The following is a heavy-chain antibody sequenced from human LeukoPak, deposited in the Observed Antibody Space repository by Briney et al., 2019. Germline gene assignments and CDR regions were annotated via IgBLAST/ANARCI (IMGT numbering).Heavy chain of an antibody. CDR1: GGSFSGYY. CDR3: ARPRKTIAAAGRGYFDY. V-gene: IGHV4-34*01. J-gene: IGHJ4*02. D-gene: IGHD6-13*01. CDR2: INHSGST. Sequence: SETLSLTCAVYGGSFSGYYWSWIRQPPGKGLEWIGEINHSGSTNYNPSLKSRVTISVDTSKNQFSLKLSSVTAADTAVYYCARPRKTIAAAGRGYFDYWGQGTLVTVSS.